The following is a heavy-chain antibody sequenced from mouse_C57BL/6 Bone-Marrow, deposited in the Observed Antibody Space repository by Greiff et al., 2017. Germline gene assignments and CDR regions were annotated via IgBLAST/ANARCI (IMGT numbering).Heavy chain of an antibody. CDR1: GYSITSGYY. Sequence: EVQLQESGPGLVKPSQSLSLTCSVTGYSITSGYYWNWIRQFPGNKLEWMGYISYDGSNNYNPSLKNRISITRDTSKNQFFLKLNSVTTEDTATYYCARETTVVARSYWYFDVWGTGTTFTVSS. J-gene: IGHJ1*03. D-gene: IGHD1-1*01. V-gene: IGHV3-6*01. CDR3: ARETTVVARSYWYFDV. CDR2: ISYDGSN.